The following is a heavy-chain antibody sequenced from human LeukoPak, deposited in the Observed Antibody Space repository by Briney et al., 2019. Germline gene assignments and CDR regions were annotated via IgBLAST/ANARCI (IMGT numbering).Heavy chain of an antibody. D-gene: IGHD6-13*01. CDR2: ISWNSDNI. CDR1: GFTFDDYA. V-gene: IGHV3-9*03. CDR3: AKDRYSSTWYYIDY. J-gene: IGHJ4*02. Sequence: PVGSLRLSCAASGFTFDDYAMHWVRQAPGKGLEWVSGISWNSDNIGYADSVKGRFTISRDNDKNSLYLQMNNLRPEDMAIYYCAKDRYSSTWYYIDYWGQGALVTVSS.